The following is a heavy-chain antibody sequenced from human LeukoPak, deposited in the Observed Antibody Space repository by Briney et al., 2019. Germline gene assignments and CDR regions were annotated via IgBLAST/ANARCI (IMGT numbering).Heavy chain of an antibody. CDR1: GGSISTNY. CDR2: IYNSGNT. Sequence: SETLSLTCTVSGGSISTNYWSWIRQPARKGLEWIGRIYNSGNTNYSPSLESRVTMSADTSKNQFSLKLSSVTAADTAVYYCARGTFDSSGYYLFDYWGQGTLVTVSS. V-gene: IGHV4-4*07. CDR3: ARGTFDSSGYYLFDY. J-gene: IGHJ4*02. D-gene: IGHD3-22*01.